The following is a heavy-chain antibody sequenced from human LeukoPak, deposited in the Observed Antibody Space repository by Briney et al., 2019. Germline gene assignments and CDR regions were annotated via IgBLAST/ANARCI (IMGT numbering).Heavy chain of an antibody. V-gene: IGHV3-21*01. CDR1: GFTFSSYS. CDR2: ISSSSSYI. CDR3: ARELRYYGSGSSHFDY. J-gene: IGHJ4*02. Sequence: GGSLRLSRGASGFTFSSYSMNWVRQAPGKGLEWVSSISSSSSYIYYADSVKGRFTISRDNAKNSLYLQMNSLRAEDTAVYYCARELRYYGSGSSHFDYWGQGTLVTVSS. D-gene: IGHD3-10*01.